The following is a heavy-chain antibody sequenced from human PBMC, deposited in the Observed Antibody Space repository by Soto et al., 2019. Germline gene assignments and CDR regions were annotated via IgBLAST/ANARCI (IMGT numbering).Heavy chain of an antibody. CDR3: AKSTGIVVVVAAINWYFDL. CDR1: GFTFSSYA. Sequence: EVQLLESGGGLVQPGGSLRLSCAASGFTFSSYAMSWVRQAPGKGLEWVSAIIGSGGSTYYADSVKGRFTISRDNSKNTLYLQMNSLRAEDTAVYYCAKSTGIVVVVAAINWYFDLWGRGTLVTVSS. J-gene: IGHJ2*01. D-gene: IGHD2-15*01. V-gene: IGHV3-23*01. CDR2: IIGSGGST.